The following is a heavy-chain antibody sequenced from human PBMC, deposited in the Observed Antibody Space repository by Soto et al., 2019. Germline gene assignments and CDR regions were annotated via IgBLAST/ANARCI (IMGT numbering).Heavy chain of an antibody. CDR2: IYYSGST. J-gene: IGHJ3*02. V-gene: IGHV4-59*01. CDR1: GGSISSYY. Sequence: TSETLSLTCTVSGGSISSYYWSWIRQPPGKGLEWIGYIYYSGSTNYNPSLKSRVTISVDTSKNQFSLKLSSVTAADTAVYYCARVRAFWSAQSAFDIWGQGTMVTVSS. D-gene: IGHD3-3*01. CDR3: ARVRAFWSAQSAFDI.